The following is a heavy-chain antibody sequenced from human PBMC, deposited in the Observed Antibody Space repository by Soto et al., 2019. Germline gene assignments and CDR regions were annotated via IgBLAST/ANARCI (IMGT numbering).Heavy chain of an antibody. Sequence: PGGSLRLSCAASGFTFSSYAMHWVRQAPGKGLEWVAVISYDGSNKYYADSVKGRFTISRDNSKNTLYLQMNSLRAEDTAVYYCASLAVVPAAPMNWFDPWGQGTLVTVSS. V-gene: IGHV3-30-3*01. CDR3: ASLAVVPAAPMNWFDP. CDR1: GFTFSSYA. D-gene: IGHD2-2*01. J-gene: IGHJ5*02. CDR2: ISYDGSNK.